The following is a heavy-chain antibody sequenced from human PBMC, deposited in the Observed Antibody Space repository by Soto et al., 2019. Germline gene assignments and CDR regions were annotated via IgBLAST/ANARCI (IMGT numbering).Heavy chain of an antibody. CDR3: ATDRPEWVWDYYDMDI. V-gene: IGHV1-24*01. CDR2: FDPEDGEK. CDR1: GYTPTELS. Sequence: ASVKVSCKVSGYTPTELSMNWVRKAPGKGLEWMGGFDPEDGEKIYAQKIQGRATMTEDTSTDTADMELSSLRSEDTAVYYCATDRPEWVWDYYDMDIWGQGTTVTV. J-gene: IGHJ6*02. D-gene: IGHD3-3*01.